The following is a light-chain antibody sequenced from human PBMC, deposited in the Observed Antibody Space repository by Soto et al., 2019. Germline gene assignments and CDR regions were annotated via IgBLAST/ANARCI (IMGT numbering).Light chain of an antibody. V-gene: IGKV2-28*01. CDR3: MQRLQTPWT. Sequence: VMTQSPLSLPVTAGEPASISCRSGQSLLHSIGYNYLDWYLQKPGQSPQLLIYLGSHRASGVPDRFSGSESGTDFTLKISRVEAEDVGVYYCMQRLQTPWTFGQGTKVEIK. CDR2: LGS. CDR1: QSLLHSIGYNY. J-gene: IGKJ1*01.